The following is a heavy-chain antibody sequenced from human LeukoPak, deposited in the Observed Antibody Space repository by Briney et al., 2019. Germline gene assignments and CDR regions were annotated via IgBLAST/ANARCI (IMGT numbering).Heavy chain of an antibody. V-gene: IGHV1-46*01. Sequence: ASVKVSCKASGYTFTSYYMHRVRQAPGQGLEWMGIINPSGGSTSYAQKFQGRVTMTRDMSTSTVYMELSSLRSEDTAVYYCARDRVRGSSSWYAFDIWGQGTMVTVSS. CDR2: INPSGGST. CDR3: ARDRVRGSSSWYAFDI. CDR1: GYTFTSYY. J-gene: IGHJ3*02. D-gene: IGHD6-13*01.